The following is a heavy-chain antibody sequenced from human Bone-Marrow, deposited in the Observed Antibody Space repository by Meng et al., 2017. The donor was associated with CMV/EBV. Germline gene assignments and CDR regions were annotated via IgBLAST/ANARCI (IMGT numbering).Heavy chain of an antibody. Sequence: GGSLRLSCVGSGFIFTGSAIHWVRQASGKGLEWVGRIRREGRDNDATAYGASVTGRFTISRDDSKNTAYLQMNSLKTEDTAVYYCTRLVDGMDVWGQGTTVTVSS. CDR2: IRREGRDNDAT. CDR3: TRLVDGMDV. J-gene: IGHJ6*02. V-gene: IGHV3-73*01. CDR1: GFIFTGSA.